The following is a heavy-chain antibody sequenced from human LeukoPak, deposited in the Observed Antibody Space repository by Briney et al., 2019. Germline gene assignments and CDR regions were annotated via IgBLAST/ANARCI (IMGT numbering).Heavy chain of an antibody. CDR2: ISYDGSNK. J-gene: IGHJ4*02. Sequence: GGSLRLSCAASGFTFNRYGMHWVRQAPGKGLEWLALISYDGSNKYYADSVKGRFTISRDNSKNTLYLQMNSLRVEDTAVYYCAKDREAWQHLAPYPDYWGQGTLVTVSS. CDR1: GFTFNRYG. CDR3: AKDREAWQHLAPYPDY. V-gene: IGHV3-30*18. D-gene: IGHD6-13*01.